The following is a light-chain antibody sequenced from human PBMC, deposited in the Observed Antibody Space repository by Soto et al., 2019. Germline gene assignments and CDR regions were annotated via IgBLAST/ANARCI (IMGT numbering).Light chain of an antibody. Sequence: EIVLTQSPVTLSLSPGETATFSCSASKSVSRSYLAWYQQKPGQAPRLLVYGASSRATGIPDRFSGSGSGTYFTLTISRLEPEDFAVYYCQQDNSSPLTFGGGTKVEIK. V-gene: IGKV3-20*01. J-gene: IGKJ4*01. CDR2: GAS. CDR1: KSVSRSY. CDR3: QQDNSSPLT.